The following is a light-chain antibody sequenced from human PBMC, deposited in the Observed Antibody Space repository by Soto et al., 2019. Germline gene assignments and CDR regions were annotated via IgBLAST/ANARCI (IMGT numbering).Light chain of an antibody. CDR3: QQSYRTPHT. J-gene: IGKJ2*01. V-gene: IGKV1-39*01. CDR1: QDISNS. CDR2: EAS. Sequence: DIQMTQSPSSLSTSVGERVTITCQASQDISNSLNWYQQKPGKAPNLLIYEASKLQTGVPSRFSGSGSGTNFTLTISSLQPEDFATYYCQQSYRTPHTFGQGTKLETK.